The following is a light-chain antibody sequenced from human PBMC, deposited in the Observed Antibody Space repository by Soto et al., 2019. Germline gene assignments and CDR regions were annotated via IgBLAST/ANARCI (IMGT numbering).Light chain of an antibody. V-gene: IGKV3-15*01. Sequence: IVMTHSPATLSVSPGERATLSCSASQSFSSNLAWYQQKPGQAPRLLIYGASTRATGIPARFSGSGSGTEFTLTISSLQYEDFAVYYCQQYNNWPTWTFGQGTKV. CDR1: QSFSSN. CDR2: GAS. J-gene: IGKJ1*01. CDR3: QQYNNWPTWT.